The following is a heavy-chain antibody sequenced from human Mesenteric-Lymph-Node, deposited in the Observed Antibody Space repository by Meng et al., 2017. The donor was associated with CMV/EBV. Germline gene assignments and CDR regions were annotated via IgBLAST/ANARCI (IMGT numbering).Heavy chain of an antibody. J-gene: IGHJ4*02. CDR3: ARGSSYDILTGYFDY. CDR1: GGSFSGYY. D-gene: IGHD3-9*01. CDR2: INHSGST. Sequence: VQFDEWGAGLLTPSGTLSVTCAVYGGSFSGYYWNWIRQSPEKGLEWIGEINHSGSTTYNPSFTSRIIISVDTSTNQISLNMSSVTAADTAVYYCARGSSYDILTGYFDYWGQGALVTVSS. V-gene: IGHV4-34*01.